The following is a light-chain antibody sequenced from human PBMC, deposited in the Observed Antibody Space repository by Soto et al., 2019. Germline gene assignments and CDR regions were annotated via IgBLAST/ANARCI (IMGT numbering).Light chain of an antibody. V-gene: IGKV3-20*01. Sequence: EIVLTQSPGTLSLSPGERATLSCRASQSVSSSYLAWYQQKPGQAPRLLIYGASSRATGIPDRFSGSGSRTDFTLTISRLEPDDFAVYYCQQYGSSPTLGQGTKLEIK. CDR3: QQYGSSPT. J-gene: IGKJ2*01. CDR2: GAS. CDR1: QSVSSSY.